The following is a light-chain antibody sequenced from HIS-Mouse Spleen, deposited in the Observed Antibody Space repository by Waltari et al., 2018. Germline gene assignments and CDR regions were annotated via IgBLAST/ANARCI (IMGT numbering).Light chain of an antibody. J-gene: IGLJ3*02. V-gene: IGLV3-25*03. CDR2: KDS. CDR3: QSADSSGTNWV. CDR1: ALPTQS. Sequence: SYELTQPPSVSVSPGQTARITCSGDALPTQSAYWYQQKPGQAPVLVIYKDSERPSGIPERFSGSSSGTTVTLTISGVQAEDEADYYCQSADSSGTNWVFGGGTKLTVL.